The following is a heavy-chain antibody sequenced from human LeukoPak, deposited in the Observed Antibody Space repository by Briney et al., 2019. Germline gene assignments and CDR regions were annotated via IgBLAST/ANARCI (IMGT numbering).Heavy chain of an antibody. CDR1: GFAFSSYA. J-gene: IGHJ4*02. Sequence: GGSLRPSCAASGFAFSSYAMSWVRQAPGKGLEWVSAISGSGGSTYYADSVKGRFTISRDNSKNTLYLQMNSLRAEDTAVYYCAKAPSLAGTEVFDYWGQGTLVTVSS. D-gene: IGHD6-13*01. CDR2: ISGSGGST. V-gene: IGHV3-23*01. CDR3: AKAPSLAGTEVFDY.